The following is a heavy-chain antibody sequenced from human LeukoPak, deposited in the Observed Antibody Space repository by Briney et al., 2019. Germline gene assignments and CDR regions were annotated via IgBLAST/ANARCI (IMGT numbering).Heavy chain of an antibody. Sequence: GGSLRLSCADSGFTFSNYAMSWVRQAPGKGLEWVAVVSYEGTIKYYADSAKGRFTISRDNSGNIISLQMNNLTTDDSATYYCAREKFDSWGQGALVTVSP. CDR3: AREKFDS. V-gene: IGHV3-30*03. J-gene: IGHJ5*01. CDR2: VSYEGTIK. CDR1: GFTFSNYA.